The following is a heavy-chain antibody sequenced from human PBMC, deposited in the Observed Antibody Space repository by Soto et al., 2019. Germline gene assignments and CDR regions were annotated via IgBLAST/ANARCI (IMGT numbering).Heavy chain of an antibody. J-gene: IGHJ4*02. CDR2: IYYSGST. CDR3: ARGGGDYAYVDY. Sequence: QVQLQESGPGLVKPSQTLSLTCTVSGGSISSGGYYWSWIRQHPGKGLEWIGYIYYSGSTYYNPSLKSRVTTSVDTSKNQFSLKLSSVTAADTAVYYCARGGGDYAYVDYWGQGTLVTVSS. V-gene: IGHV4-31*03. D-gene: IGHD4-17*01. CDR1: GGSISSGGYY.